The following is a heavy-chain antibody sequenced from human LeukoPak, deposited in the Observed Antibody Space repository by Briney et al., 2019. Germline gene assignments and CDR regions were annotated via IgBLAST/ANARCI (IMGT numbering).Heavy chain of an antibody. D-gene: IGHD5-18*01. CDR2: ISSGGSTI. V-gene: IGHV3-48*03. CDR3: ARDQQLWLLGY. J-gene: IGHJ4*02. CDR1: GFTFSTYE. Sequence: PGGSLRLSCAASGFTFSTYEMNWVRQAPGKGLEWVSHISSGGSTIYYADSVKGRFTISRDNAKNSLYLQMNSLRAEDTAVYYCARDQQLWLLGYWGQGTLVTVSS.